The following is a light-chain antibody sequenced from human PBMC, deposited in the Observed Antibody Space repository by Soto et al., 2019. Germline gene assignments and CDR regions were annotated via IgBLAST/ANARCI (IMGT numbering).Light chain of an antibody. V-gene: IGKV3-15*01. CDR3: QHYNDCRWT. CDR2: APS. J-gene: IGKJ1*01. Sequence: EIVMTQSPATLSVSPGEGATLSCRARPSISSKLAWYQQHPGQAPRLLIHAPSTRATGVPARFSGSGSGTECALPGGSLQSEDLAVYYCQHYNDCRWTFGQGTKVEIK. CDR1: PSISSK.